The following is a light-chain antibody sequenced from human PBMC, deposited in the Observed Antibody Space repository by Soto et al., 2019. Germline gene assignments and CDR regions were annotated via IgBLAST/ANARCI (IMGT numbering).Light chain of an antibody. Sequence: EIVMTQSPATLSVSPGERATLSCRASQSVSSNLAWYQQKPGQAPRLLIYGASTRATGIPDRFSGSGSGTEFNLTISSLQSEDFAIYYCQQYNNWPPLTFGGGTAMEIK. CDR2: GAS. V-gene: IGKV3-15*01. CDR3: QQYNNWPPLT. CDR1: QSVSSN. J-gene: IGKJ4*01.